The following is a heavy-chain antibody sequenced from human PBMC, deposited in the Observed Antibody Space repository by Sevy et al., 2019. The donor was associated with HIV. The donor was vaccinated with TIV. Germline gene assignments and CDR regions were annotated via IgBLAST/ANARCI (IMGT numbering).Heavy chain of an antibody. Sequence: GGSLRLSCAVSGFTLTNEFFSWVRQAPGKGLEWVAVVYSGGATYYADSVKGRFTISRDKSKSTLYLQVKGLRAEDTAVYYCAGVGYCRGGTCFSGFYYAMDVWGQGTTVTVSS. CDR1: GFTLTNEF. J-gene: IGHJ6*02. CDR3: AGVGYCRGGTCFSGFYYAMDV. CDR2: VYSGGAT. D-gene: IGHD2-15*01. V-gene: IGHV3-53*01.